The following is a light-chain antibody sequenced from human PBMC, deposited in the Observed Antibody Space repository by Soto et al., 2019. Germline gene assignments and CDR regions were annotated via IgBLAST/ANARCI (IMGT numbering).Light chain of an antibody. Sequence: GDSVTIYCRASQSIGSWLAWYQQKPGKAPKLLIHHASSLESGVPSRFSGSGSGTEFALTISSLQPDDFATYCCKQYKSYSPTFGQGTKVDIK. J-gene: IGKJ1*01. V-gene: IGKV1-5*01. CDR1: QSIGSW. CDR3: KQYKSYSPT. CDR2: HAS.